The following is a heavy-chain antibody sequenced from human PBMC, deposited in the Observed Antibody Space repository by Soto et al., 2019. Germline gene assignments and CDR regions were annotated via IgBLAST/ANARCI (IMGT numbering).Heavy chain of an antibody. CDR1: GFNLSHPW. V-gene: IGHV3-15*01. CDR3: TTGIYYDLLTGYHDVAY. D-gene: IGHD3-9*01. CDR2: IKSETDGGTA. Sequence: GGSLRLSCAASGFNLSHPWMTWVRQAAGKGLEWVGRIKSETDGGTADYAAPVKGRITISRDDSKNMVYLQMNSLKTEDTAVYYCTTGIYYDLLTGYHDVAYWGQGTLVTVSS. J-gene: IGHJ4*02.